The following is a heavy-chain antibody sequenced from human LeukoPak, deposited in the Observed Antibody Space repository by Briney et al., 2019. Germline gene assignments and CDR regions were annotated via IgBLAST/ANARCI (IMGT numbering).Heavy chain of an antibody. D-gene: IGHD2/OR15-2a*01. CDR2: IFYSGTT. V-gene: IGHV4-39*01. Sequence: SETLSLTCTGSGGSISSTTDYWGWIRQPPGKGLEWIGSIFYSGTTYYNPSLKSRVTISVDTSKNQFSLKLTSVTAADTAVYYCARHVNTTTGAPIGWFDPWGQGTLVTVSS. CDR1: GGSISSTTDY. CDR3: ARHVNTTTGAPIGWFDP. J-gene: IGHJ5*02.